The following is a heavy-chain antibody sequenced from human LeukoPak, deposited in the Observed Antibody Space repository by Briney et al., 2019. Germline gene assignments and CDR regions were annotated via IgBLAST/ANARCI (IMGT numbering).Heavy chain of an antibody. CDR3: ARDTNGLAY. J-gene: IGHJ4*02. Sequence: QPGGSLRLSCAASGFTFSSHRMHWVSQAPGKGLVWVSCVSTDGSTTNYADSVEGRFTISRDNAKNTLYLQMNSLRVEDTAVYYCARDTNGLAYWGLGTRVTVSS. D-gene: IGHD2-8*01. CDR1: GFTFSSHR. CDR2: VSTDGSTT. V-gene: IGHV3-74*01.